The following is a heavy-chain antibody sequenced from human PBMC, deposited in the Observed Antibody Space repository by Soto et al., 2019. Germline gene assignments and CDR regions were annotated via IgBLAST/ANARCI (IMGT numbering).Heavy chain of an antibody. D-gene: IGHD6-13*01. J-gene: IGHJ6*02. Sequence: GASVKVSCKASGGTFSSYAISWVRQAPGQGLEWMGGIIPILGTANYAQKFQGRVTITADESTSTAYMELSSLRSEDTAVYYCARDLRPIEPGYSSSFYYYYYGMDVWGQGTTVTVSS. CDR1: GGTFSSYA. CDR2: IIPILGTA. V-gene: IGHV1-69*13. CDR3: ARDLRPIEPGYSSSFYYYYYGMDV.